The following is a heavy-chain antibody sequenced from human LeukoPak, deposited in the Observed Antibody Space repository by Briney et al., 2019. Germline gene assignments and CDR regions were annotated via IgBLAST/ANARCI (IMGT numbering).Heavy chain of an antibody. D-gene: IGHD6-19*01. Sequence: PSETLSLTCTVSGGSTSSHFWSWIRQPPGKGLESIGNIYTGGTTNYNPSLKSGVTISIDTSKNQLSLHLASVTAADTAVYYCTKATKWLAFDDWGRGTLVTVSS. V-gene: IGHV4-59*11. CDR1: GGSTSSHF. CDR2: IYTGGTT. CDR3: TKATKWLAFDD. J-gene: IGHJ4*02.